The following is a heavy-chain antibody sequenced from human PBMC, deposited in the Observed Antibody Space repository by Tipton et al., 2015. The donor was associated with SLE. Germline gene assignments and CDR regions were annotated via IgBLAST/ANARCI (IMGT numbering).Heavy chain of an antibody. CDR1: GYTFTGYY. D-gene: IGHD1-26*01. V-gene: IGHV1-2*06. CDR2: INPNSGGT. Sequence: QLVQSGAEVKKPGASVKVSCKASGYTFTGYYMHWVRTAPGQGLEWIGRINPNSGGTNHAQKFQGRVTMTRDTSISTAYMELSRLRSDDTAVYYCARLYSGSYYYCYGMDVWGQGTTVTVSS. J-gene: IGHJ6*02. CDR3: ARLYSGSYYYCYGMDV.